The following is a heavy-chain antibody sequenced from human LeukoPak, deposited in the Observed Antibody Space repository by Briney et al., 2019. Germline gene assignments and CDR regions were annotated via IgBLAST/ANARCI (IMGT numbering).Heavy chain of an antibody. Sequence: ASVKVSCKASGYTFTSYAMNWVRQAPGQGLEWMGWINTNTGNPTYAQGFTGRFVFSLATSVSTAYLQISSLKAEDTAVYYCARGLNILTGYPYFDYWGQGTLVTVSS. V-gene: IGHV7-4-1*02. D-gene: IGHD3-9*01. J-gene: IGHJ4*02. CDR3: ARGLNILTGYPYFDY. CDR2: INTNTGNP. CDR1: GYTFTSYA.